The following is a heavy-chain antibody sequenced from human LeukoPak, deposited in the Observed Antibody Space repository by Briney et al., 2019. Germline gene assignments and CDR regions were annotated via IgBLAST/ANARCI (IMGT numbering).Heavy chain of an antibody. V-gene: IGHV3-23*01. D-gene: IGHD6-13*01. Sequence: GGSLRLSCAASGFTFSSYAMSWVRQAPGKGLEWVSAISGSGGSTYYADSVKGRFTISRDNSKNTLYLQMDSLRAEDTAMYYCARVLVRGTDYYYYMDVWGKGTTVTVSS. CDR3: ARVLVRGTDYYYYMDV. J-gene: IGHJ6*03. CDR2: ISGSGGST. CDR1: GFTFSSYA.